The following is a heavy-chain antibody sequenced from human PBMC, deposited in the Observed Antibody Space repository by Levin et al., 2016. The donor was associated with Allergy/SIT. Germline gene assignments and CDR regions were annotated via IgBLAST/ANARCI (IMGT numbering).Heavy chain of an antibody. V-gene: IGHV1-69*02. Sequence: SVKVSCKASGGTFSSYTISWVRQAPGQGLEWMGRIIPILGIANYAQKFQGRVTITADKSTSTAYMELSSLRSEDTAVYYCARWEFSNTYYFDYWGQGTLVTVSS. D-gene: IGHD3-10*01. CDR3: ARWEFSNTYYFDY. CDR1: GGTFSSYT. CDR2: IIPILGIA. J-gene: IGHJ4*02.